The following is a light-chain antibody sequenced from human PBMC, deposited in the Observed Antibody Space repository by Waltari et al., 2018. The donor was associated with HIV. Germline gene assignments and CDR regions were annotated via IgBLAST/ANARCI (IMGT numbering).Light chain of an antibody. Sequence: EIVLPPSPATLSLFPGERATLSCRASQSVSSYLAWYQQKPGQAPRLLIYDAPNRATGIPARFSGSGSGTDFTLTISSLEPEDFAVYYCQQRSNWPPITFGQGTRLEIK. CDR2: DAP. CDR1: QSVSSY. V-gene: IGKV3-11*01. CDR3: QQRSNWPPIT. J-gene: IGKJ5*01.